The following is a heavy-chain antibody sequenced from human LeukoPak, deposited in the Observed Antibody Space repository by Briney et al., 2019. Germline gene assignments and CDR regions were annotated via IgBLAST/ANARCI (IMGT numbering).Heavy chain of an antibody. D-gene: IGHD2-21*02. CDR2: ISAYNGNT. Sequence: GASVKVSCKASGYTFTSYGISWVRQAPGQGLEWMGWISAYNGNTNYAQKLQGRVTMTTDTSTSTAYMELRSLRSDDTAVYYCARDCGGDCPPIAFDIWGQGTMVTVSS. CDR1: GYTFTSYG. J-gene: IGHJ3*02. V-gene: IGHV1-18*01. CDR3: ARDCGGDCPPIAFDI.